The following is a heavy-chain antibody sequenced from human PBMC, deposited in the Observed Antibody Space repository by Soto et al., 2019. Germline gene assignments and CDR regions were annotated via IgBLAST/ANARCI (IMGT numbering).Heavy chain of an antibody. CDR2: INGRGNYI. V-gene: IGHV3-21*01. Sequence: EVLLVESGGGLVKPGGSLRLSCAASGFTFSTYNMNWVRQAPGKGLEWVSSINGRGNYIYDTDAVKGRFTISRDNAKTSLYLQMNSLSAEDTAVYYCAREDGIVGATSAFDYWGQGTLVTVSS. D-gene: IGHD1-26*01. CDR1: GFTFSTYN. J-gene: IGHJ4*02. CDR3: AREDGIVGATSAFDY.